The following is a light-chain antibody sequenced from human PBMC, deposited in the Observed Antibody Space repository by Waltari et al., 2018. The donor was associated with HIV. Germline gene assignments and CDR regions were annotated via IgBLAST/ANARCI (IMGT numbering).Light chain of an antibody. CDR1: IGTVTSGDY. V-gene: IGLV7-43*01. Sequence: QTVVTQEPSLTVPPGGTVTHTCASSIGTVTSGDYPNWFQQNPGQPPRALIYSTSNKHSWTPARFSGSLLGGKAALTLSGVQPEDEAEYYCLLYYGGAQVFGGGTKLTVL. CDR3: LLYYGGAQV. CDR2: STS. J-gene: IGLJ3*02.